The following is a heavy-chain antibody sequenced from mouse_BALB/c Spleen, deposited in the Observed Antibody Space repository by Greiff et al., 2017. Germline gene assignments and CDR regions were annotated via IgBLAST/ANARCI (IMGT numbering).Heavy chain of an antibody. J-gene: IGHJ2*01. CDR2: ISSGGST. CDR3: ARGLRLLDY. CDR1: GFTFSSYA. Sequence: EVHLVESGGGLVKPGGSLKLSCAASGFTFSSYAMSWVRQTPEKRLEWVASISSGGSTYYPDSVKGRFTISRDNARNILYLQMSSLRSEDTAMYYCARGLRLLDYWGQGTTLTVSS. D-gene: IGHD1-2*01. V-gene: IGHV5-6-5*01.